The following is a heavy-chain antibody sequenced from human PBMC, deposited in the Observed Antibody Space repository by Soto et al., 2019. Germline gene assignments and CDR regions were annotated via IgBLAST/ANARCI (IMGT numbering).Heavy chain of an antibody. CDR1: GFTFKTYA. CDR3: ARGGHIGHFDC. Sequence: QVHLVESGGGVVQPGRSLRLSCAASGFTFKTYAMHWVRQAPGRGLEWVAVLSYDGGNQYHADSVKGRFTISRDNSKNTLYLKMNSLRTEDTAVYYCARGGHIGHFDCWGQGSLVTVSS. D-gene: IGHD2-21*01. J-gene: IGHJ4*02. V-gene: IGHV3-30-3*01. CDR2: LSYDGGNQ.